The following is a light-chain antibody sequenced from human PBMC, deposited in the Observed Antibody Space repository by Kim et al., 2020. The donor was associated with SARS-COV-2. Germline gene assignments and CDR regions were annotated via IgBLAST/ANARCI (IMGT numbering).Light chain of an antibody. CDR3: LQHNTYPIT. CDR2: GAS. Sequence: ASVVERETETCRGKQDIRNDIGRYQQKPGRAPKRQIYGASSLRSGVPSRFSDSGSGTEFTLTNSSLQPEDFATYFCLQHNTYPITCGQETRLEIK. J-gene: IGKJ5*01. V-gene: IGKV1-17*01. CDR1: QDIRND.